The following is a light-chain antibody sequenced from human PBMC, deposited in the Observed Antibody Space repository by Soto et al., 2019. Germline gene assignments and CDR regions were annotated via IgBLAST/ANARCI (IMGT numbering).Light chain of an antibody. J-gene: IGLJ2*01. CDR1: SSDDGSYNL. Sequence: QSALTQPASVSGSPGQSITISCTGTSSDDGSYNLVSWYQQHPGKAPKLMIYEGSKRPSGVSNRFSGSKSGNTASLTISGLQAEDEADYYCCSYAGSSTSVVFGGGIKLTVL. V-gene: IGLV2-23*01. CDR3: CSYAGSSTSVV. CDR2: EGS.